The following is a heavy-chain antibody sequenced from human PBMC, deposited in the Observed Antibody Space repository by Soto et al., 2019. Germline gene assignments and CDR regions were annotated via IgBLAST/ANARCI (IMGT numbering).Heavy chain of an antibody. CDR3: ARFPLWFGELDY. J-gene: IGHJ4*02. CDR2: LPHRGDT. V-gene: IGHV4-30-2*01. Sequence: QLQLQESGSGLVRPSQTLSLTCTVYGASIGSGSYSWTWIRQPPGQGLEWIGYLPHRGDTYFNPFFRRRDSISVDRSNNQFSLKLISVTAADTAVYYCARFPLWFGELDYWGQGAIVTVSS. CDR1: GASIGSGSYS. D-gene: IGHD3-10*01.